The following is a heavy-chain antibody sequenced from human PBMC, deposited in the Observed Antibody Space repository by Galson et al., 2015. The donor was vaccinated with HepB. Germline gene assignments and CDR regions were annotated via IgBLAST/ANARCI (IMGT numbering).Heavy chain of an antibody. D-gene: IGHD3-16*02. V-gene: IGHV1-46*01. CDR1: GYTFTSYY. Sequence: SVKVSCKASGYTFTSYYMHWVRQAPGQGLEWMGIINPSGGSTSYAQKFQGRVTMTRDTSTSTVYMELSSLRSEDTAVYYCARGSRGGTFGGVIGPGRSFGDYWGQGTLVTVSS. CDR2: INPSGGST. J-gene: IGHJ4*02. CDR3: ARGSRGGTFGGVIGPGRSFGDY.